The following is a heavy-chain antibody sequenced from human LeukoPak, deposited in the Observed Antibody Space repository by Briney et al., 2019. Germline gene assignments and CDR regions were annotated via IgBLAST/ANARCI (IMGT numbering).Heavy chain of an antibody. J-gene: IGHJ3*02. Sequence: TGGFLRLSCAASGFTFNSYWMAWVRQAPGKGLEWVANIKQDGSEKYYVDSVKGRFTVSRDNAKNSLYLQMNSLRAEDTAVYYCARDRSSSWSDVSDIWGQGTMVTVSS. CDR2: IKQDGSEK. CDR3: ARDRSSSWSDVSDI. V-gene: IGHV3-7*01. D-gene: IGHD6-13*01. CDR1: GFTFNSYW.